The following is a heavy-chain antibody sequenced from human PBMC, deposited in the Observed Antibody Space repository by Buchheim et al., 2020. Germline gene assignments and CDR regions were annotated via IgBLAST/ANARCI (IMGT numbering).Heavy chain of an antibody. CDR2: ISASGGSA. Sequence: EVQLSESGGGLVQPGGSLRLSCAASGFTFSSSGMSWVRQAPGKGLEWVSTISASGGSAYYADSVKGRFTVSRDNSKNTLYLQMNSLRAEDTAVYYCAKAPRLYYFEGWGQGTL. CDR1: GFTFSSSG. CDR3: AKAPRLYYFEG. D-gene: IGHD2-21*02. V-gene: IGHV3-23*01. J-gene: IGHJ4*02.